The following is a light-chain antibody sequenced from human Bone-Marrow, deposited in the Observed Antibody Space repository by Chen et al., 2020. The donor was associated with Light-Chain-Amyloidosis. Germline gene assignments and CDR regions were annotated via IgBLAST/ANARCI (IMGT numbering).Light chain of an antibody. J-gene: IGKJ4*01. CDR3: QQYGTSPLT. Sequence: EIVLTQSPGTLSLSPGEGANLSCRASQTISSNYLTWYQQKFGQASRLLIYGSSSRATGIPDRFTGSGSGTDFPLTINRLEPEDFAMYYCQQYGTSPLTFGGGTKVEIK. V-gene: IGKV3-20*01. CDR2: GSS. CDR1: QTISSNY.